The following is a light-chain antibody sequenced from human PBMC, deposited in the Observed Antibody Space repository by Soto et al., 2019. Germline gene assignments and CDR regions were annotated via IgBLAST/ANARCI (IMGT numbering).Light chain of an antibody. CDR1: QRIRSN. Sequence: EIVITQSPATLSFSPVEGAILACMASQRIRSNLAWYQQKPGQAPRLLFYGASARATGVPARFSVSGSETEFTLTISSLQSEDFAVYVCQHYHDWPLTFGQGTRLEIK. V-gene: IGKV3-15*01. CDR3: QHYHDWPLT. J-gene: IGKJ5*01. CDR2: GAS.